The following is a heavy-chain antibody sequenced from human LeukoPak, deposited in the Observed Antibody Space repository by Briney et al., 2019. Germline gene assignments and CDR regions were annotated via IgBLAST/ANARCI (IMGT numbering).Heavy chain of an antibody. D-gene: IGHD6-13*01. J-gene: IGHJ5*02. CDR3: ARDLKPQGEPAAAGTGNWFDP. Sequence: GASVKVSCKASGYTFTSYAMNWVRQAPGQGLEWMGWISAYNGNTNYAQKLQGRVTMTTDTSTSTAYMELRSLRSDDTAVYYCARDLKPQGEPAAAGTGNWFDPWGQGTLVTVSS. V-gene: IGHV1-18*01. CDR2: ISAYNGNT. CDR1: GYTFTSYA.